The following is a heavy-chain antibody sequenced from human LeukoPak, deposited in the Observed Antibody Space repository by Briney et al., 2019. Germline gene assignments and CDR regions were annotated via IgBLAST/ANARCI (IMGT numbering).Heavy chain of an antibody. Sequence: RAGGSLRLSCAASGFTVSDNYMSWVRQAPGKGLEWVGRIESKTDGGTTDYAAPVKGRFTISRDDSKNTLYLQMNSLKTEDTAVYYCTTGGTVTFDYWGQGTLVTVSS. D-gene: IGHD4-17*01. CDR3: TTGGTVTFDY. CDR2: IESKTDGGTT. V-gene: IGHV3-15*04. J-gene: IGHJ4*02. CDR1: GFTVSDNY.